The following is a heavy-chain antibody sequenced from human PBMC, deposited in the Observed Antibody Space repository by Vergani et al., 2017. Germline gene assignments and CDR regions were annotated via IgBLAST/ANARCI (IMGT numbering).Heavy chain of an antibody. J-gene: IGHJ4*02. CDR2: IYYSGST. CDR3: ARRTYSSGWYGGIDY. V-gene: IGHV4-39*01. D-gene: IGHD6-19*01. CDR1: GGYISSSSYY. Sequence: LHLQESGPGLIKPSETLSLTCTVSGGYISSSSYYWGWIRQPPGKGLEWIGSIYYSGSTYYNPSLKSRVTISVDTSKNQFSLKLSSVTAADTAVYYCARRTYSSGWYGGIDYWGQGTLVTVSS.